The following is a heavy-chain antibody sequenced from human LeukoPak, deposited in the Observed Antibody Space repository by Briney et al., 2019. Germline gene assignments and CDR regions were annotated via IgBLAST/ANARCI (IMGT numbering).Heavy chain of an antibody. CDR3: AKDVPQQLVTKFDY. Sequence: GGSLRLSCAASGFTFSSYAMSWVRQARGKGLEWVSAISGSGGSTYYADSVKGRFTISRDNSKNTLYLQMSSLRAEDTAVYYCAKDVPQQLVTKFDYWGQGTLVTVSS. CDR1: GFTFSSYA. J-gene: IGHJ4*02. CDR2: ISGSGGST. V-gene: IGHV3-23*01. D-gene: IGHD6-13*01.